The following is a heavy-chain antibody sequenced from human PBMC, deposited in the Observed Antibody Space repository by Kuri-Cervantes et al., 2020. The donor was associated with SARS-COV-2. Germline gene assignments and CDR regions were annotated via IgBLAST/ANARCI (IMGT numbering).Heavy chain of an antibody. J-gene: IGHJ6*03. CDR2: INHSGST. D-gene: IGHD2-2*01. CDR3: ARGREGVVPATILGLGYFLYFSMDV. CDR1: GGSFRGYY. Sequence: ETLSLTCAVFGGSFRGYYWSWIRQSPGKGLEWIGKINHSGSTNYNPSLSSRVTISVDMSKNQFSLRLSSVTAADTAMYYCARGREGVVPATILGLGYFLYFSMDVWGKGTSVTVSS. V-gene: IGHV4-34*01.